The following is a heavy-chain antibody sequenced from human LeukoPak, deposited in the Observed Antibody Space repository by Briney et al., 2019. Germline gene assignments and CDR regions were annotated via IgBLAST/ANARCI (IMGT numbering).Heavy chain of an antibody. D-gene: IGHD6-6*01. J-gene: IGHJ6*03. CDR3: AREEVRSSRSYYYYYMDV. CDR2: INPSGGST. V-gene: IGHV1-46*01. Sequence: GASVKVSCKASGYTFTRYYMHWVRQAPGQGLEWMGIINPSGGSTSYAQKFQGRVTMTRDMSTSTVYMELSSLRSEDTAVYYCAREEVRSSRSYYYYYMDVWGKGTTVTVSS. CDR1: GYTFTRYY.